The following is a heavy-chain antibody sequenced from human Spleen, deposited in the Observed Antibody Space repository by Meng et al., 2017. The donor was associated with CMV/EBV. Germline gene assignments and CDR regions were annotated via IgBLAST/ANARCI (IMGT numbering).Heavy chain of an antibody. CDR2: ISYDGSNK. Sequence: GESLKISCAASGFTFSSYAMHWVRQAPGKGLEWVAVISYDGSNKYYADSVKGRFTISRDNSKNTLYLQMGSLRAEDMAVYYCARASGHDYGSYVTGNWGQGTLVTVSS. J-gene: IGHJ4*02. D-gene: IGHD5-12*01. CDR3: ARASGHDYGSYVTGN. V-gene: IGHV3-30*14. CDR1: GFTFSSYA.